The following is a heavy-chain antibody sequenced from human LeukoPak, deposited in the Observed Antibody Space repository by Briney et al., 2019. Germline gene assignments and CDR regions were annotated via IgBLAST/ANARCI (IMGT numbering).Heavy chain of an antibody. CDR1: GGSISSYY. J-gene: IGHJ4*02. CDR2: IYYSGST. Sequence: SETLSLTCTVSGGSISSYYWSWIRQPSGKGLEWIGYIYYSGSTNYNPSLKSRVTISVDTSKNQFSLKLSSVTAADTAVYYCARELINYYDSSGPSGYWGQGTLVTVSS. V-gene: IGHV4-59*01. CDR3: ARELINYYDSSGPSGY. D-gene: IGHD3-22*01.